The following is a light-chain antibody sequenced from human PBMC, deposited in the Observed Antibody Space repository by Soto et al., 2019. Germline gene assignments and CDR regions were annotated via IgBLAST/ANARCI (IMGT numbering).Light chain of an antibody. CDR3: SPYTSSSTYVV. J-gene: IGLJ2*01. Sequence: QSALTQPASVSGSPGQSITISCTGTSSDVGGYNYVSWYQQHPGKAPKLMIYDVSNRPSGVSNRFSGSKSGNTASLTISGLQAEDEADYYCSPYTSSSTYVVFGGGTKGTVL. CDR2: DVS. CDR1: SSDVGGYNY. V-gene: IGLV2-14*01.